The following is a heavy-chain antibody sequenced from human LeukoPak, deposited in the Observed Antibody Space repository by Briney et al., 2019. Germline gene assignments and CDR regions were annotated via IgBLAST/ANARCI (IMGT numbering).Heavy chain of an antibody. CDR3: AWVEVTAVDYY. D-gene: IGHD6-19*01. J-gene: IGHJ4*02. Sequence: AETLALMYAFWLGIFQLKYRLGAARQTPGKGLEWIGEIYNSGSTNYNPSLKSRVTISVDKSKDQFSLRLSSVTAADVSICDSAWVEVTAVDYYWGQGTLVTVSS. CDR1: LGIFQLKYR. CDR2: IYNSGST. V-gene: IGHV4-4*02.